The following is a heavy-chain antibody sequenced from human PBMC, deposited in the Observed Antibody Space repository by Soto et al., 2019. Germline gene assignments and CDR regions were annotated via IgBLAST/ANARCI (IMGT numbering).Heavy chain of an antibody. CDR2: IYYSGST. CDR1: GGSISSSSYY. Sequence: SETLSLTCTVSGGSISSSSYYWGWIRQPPGKGLEWIGSIYYSGSTYYNPSLKSRVTISVDTSKNQFSLKLSSVTAADTAVYYCARTIFGVVAFDPWGQGTLVTVSS. CDR3: ARTIFGVVAFDP. J-gene: IGHJ5*02. D-gene: IGHD3-3*01. V-gene: IGHV4-39*01.